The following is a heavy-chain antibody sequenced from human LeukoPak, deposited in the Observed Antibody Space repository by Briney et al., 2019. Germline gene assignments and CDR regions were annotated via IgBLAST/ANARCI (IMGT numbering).Heavy chain of an antibody. J-gene: IGHJ5*02. V-gene: IGHV4-34*01. CDR1: GGSFSGYY. CDR2: INHSGST. D-gene: IGHD6-19*01. CDR3: ASAGIAVAGTANWFDP. Sequence: SETLSLTCAVYGGSFSGYYWSWIRQPPGKGLEWIGEINHSGSTNYNPSLKSRVTISVDTSKNQFSLKLSSVTAADTAVYYCASAGIAVAGTANWFDPWGQGTPVTVSS.